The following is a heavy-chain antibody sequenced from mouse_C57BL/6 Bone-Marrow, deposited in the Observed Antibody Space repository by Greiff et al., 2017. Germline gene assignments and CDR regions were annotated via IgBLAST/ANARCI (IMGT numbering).Heavy chain of an antibody. V-gene: IGHV5S21*01. D-gene: IGHD2-4*01. CDR3: TRGWGLPTWFAY. CDR2: ISSGGDYI. CDR1: GFTFSSYA. Sequence: EVMLVESGEGLVKPGGSLKLSCAASGFTFSSYAMSWVRQTPEKRLEWVAYISSGGDYIYYADTVKGRFTISRDNARNTLYLQMSSLKSEDTAMYYCTRGWGLPTWFAYWGQGTLVTVSA. J-gene: IGHJ3*01.